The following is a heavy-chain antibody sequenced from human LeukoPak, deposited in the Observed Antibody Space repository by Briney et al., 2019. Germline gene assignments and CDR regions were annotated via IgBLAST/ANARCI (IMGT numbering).Heavy chain of an antibody. CDR2: IYPGDSDT. Sequence: GESLKISCKGSGYSFTSYWIGWVRQMPGKGLEWMGIIYPGDSDTRYSPSFQGQVTISADKSISTAYLQWSSLKASDTAMYYCARHTAMVLPFDAFDIWGQGTMVTVSS. CDR3: ARHTAMVLPFDAFDI. D-gene: IGHD5-18*01. CDR1: GYSFTSYW. V-gene: IGHV5-51*01. J-gene: IGHJ3*02.